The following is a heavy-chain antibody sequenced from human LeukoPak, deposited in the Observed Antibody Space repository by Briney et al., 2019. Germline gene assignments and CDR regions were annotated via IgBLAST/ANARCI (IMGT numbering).Heavy chain of an antibody. CDR3: ARDVVGSYGTKALDD. CDR2: IIPIIGTA. J-gene: IGHJ4*02. D-gene: IGHD2-21*01. V-gene: IGHV1-69*01. Sequence: ASVKVSCEASGGTFSSYLISWVRQAPGQGLEWMGGIIPIIGTADYTQKFQDRVTITADDSTTTAYMELRSLRSDDTAIYYCARDVVGSYGTKALDDWGQGTLVIVSA. CDR1: GGTFSSYL.